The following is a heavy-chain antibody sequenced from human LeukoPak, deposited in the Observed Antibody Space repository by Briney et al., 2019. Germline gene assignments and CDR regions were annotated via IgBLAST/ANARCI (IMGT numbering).Heavy chain of an antibody. D-gene: IGHD3-10*01. V-gene: IGHV4-39*07. CDR2: IYSSGST. CDR1: GGSISSSSYY. CDR3: ARPRCCGGSGSYIDY. Sequence: SQTLSLTCTVSGGSISSSSYYWGWIRQPPGNGLEWSGSIYSSGSTYYNPSLESRVTISVDTSKNQFSLKLSSVTAADTAVYYCARPRCCGGSGSYIDYWGQGTLVTVSS. J-gene: IGHJ4*02.